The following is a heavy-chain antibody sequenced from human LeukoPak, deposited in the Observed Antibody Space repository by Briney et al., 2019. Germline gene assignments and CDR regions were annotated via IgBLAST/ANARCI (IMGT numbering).Heavy chain of an antibody. CDR1: GYSFTNYW. J-gene: IGHJ4*02. D-gene: IGHD3-3*01. CDR3: ARGIVSGYSYFDS. CDR2: IYPGDSDM. Sequence: GESLKISCKSSGYSFTNYWIGWVRQMPGKGLEWMGIIYPGDSDMRYSPSFQGRVTISADKSINTAYLQWSSLKASDTAMYYCARGIVSGYSYFDSWGQGTLVTVSS. V-gene: IGHV5-51*01.